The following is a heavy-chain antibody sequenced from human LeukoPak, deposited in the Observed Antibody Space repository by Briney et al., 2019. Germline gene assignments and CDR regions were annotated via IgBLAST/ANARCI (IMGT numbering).Heavy chain of an antibody. V-gene: IGHV3-21*01. J-gene: IGHJ3*02. D-gene: IGHD5-24*01. Sequence: SVKGRFTISRDNAKNSLYLQMNSLRAEDTAVYYCARDGYNFFAFDIWGQGTMVTVSS. CDR3: ARDGYNFFAFDI.